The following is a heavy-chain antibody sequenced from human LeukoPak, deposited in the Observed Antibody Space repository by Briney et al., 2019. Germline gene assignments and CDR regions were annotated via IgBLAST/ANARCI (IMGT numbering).Heavy chain of an antibody. J-gene: IGHJ6*03. CDR3: ARLYSSSWGYYYYYMDV. CDR1: GYTFTGYY. Sequence: ASVKVSCKASGYTFTGYYMHWVRQAPGQGLEWMGWINPNSGGTNYAQKLQGRVTTTTDTSTSTGYMELRSLRSDDTAVYYCARLYSSSWGYYYYYMDVWGKGTTVTISS. D-gene: IGHD6-13*01. V-gene: IGHV1-2*02. CDR2: INPNSGGT.